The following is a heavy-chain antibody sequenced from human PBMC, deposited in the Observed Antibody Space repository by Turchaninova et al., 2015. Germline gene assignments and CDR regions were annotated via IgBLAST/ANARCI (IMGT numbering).Heavy chain of an antibody. V-gene: IGHV3-33*01. CDR1: GLTFKNYG. CDR2: IYYDGSHK. Sequence: QVQLVESGGGVVQPGGSLRLSCLASGLTFKNYGLYWARQAPGKGLEWVAVIYYDGSHKYHADSVTGRFTIARDNSKNTLYLQMNSLRPDDTAVYYCATDGPPDDVVGATLDYWGQGTLVTVSS. CDR3: ATDGPPDDVVGATLDY. J-gene: IGHJ4*02. D-gene: IGHD2-15*01.